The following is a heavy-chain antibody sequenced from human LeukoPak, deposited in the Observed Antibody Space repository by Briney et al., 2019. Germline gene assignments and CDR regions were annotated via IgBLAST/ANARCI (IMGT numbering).Heavy chain of an antibody. V-gene: IGHV4-59*01. CDR1: GVSFSSYY. CDR2: MYYSGST. Sequence: SETLSLTCAASGVSFSSYYWSWIRQPPGKGLEWVGYMYYSGSTNYNPSLKRRVTISVDTSKNPFSLKLSSVTAADAAVYYCATLYSGSYDTGSFDYFNCWGQGTLVTVAS. D-gene: IGHD1-26*01. CDR3: ATLYSGSYDTGSFDYFNC. J-gene: IGHJ4*02.